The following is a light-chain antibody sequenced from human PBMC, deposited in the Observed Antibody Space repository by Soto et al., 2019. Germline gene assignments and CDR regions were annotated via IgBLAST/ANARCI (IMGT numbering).Light chain of an antibody. J-gene: IGLJ1*01. CDR3: SSYTSSSTNV. CDR1: STDFVSYNR. CDR2: EAS. V-gene: IGLV2-18*02. Sequence: QSALTQPPSLSGSPGQSVTISCTGTSTDFVSYNRVSWYQQPPGTAPKLIIYEASNRPSGVPDRFSGSKSGNTASLTISGLQAEDEADYYCSSYTSSSTNVFGTGTKVTVL.